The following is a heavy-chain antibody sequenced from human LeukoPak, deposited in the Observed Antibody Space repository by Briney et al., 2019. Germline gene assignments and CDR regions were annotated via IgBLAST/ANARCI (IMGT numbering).Heavy chain of an antibody. J-gene: IGHJ3*02. V-gene: IGHV1-18*01. CDR1: GYTFTSYG. D-gene: IGHD1-26*01. CDR3: ARDKSGSYPPYDAFDI. CDR2: ISAYNGNT. Sequence: ASVKISCKASGYTFTSYGISWVRQAPGQGLERMGWISAYNGNTNYAQKLQGRVTMTTDTSTSTAYMELRSLRSDDTAVYYCARDKSGSYPPYDAFDIWGQGTMVTVSS.